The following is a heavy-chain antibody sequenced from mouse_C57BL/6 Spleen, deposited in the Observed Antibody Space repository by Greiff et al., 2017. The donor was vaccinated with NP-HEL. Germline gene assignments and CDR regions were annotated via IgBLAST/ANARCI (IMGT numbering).Heavy chain of an antibody. Sequence: EVKLVESGGGLVKPGGSLKLSCAASGFTFSDYGMHWVRQAPEKGLEWVAYISSGSSTIYYADTVKGRFTISRDNAKNTLFLQMTSLRSEDTAMYYCASPSSLLLAFDYWGQGTTLTVSS. CDR3: ASPSSLLLAFDY. CDR1: GFTFSDYG. CDR2: ISSGSSTI. D-gene: IGHD1-1*01. V-gene: IGHV5-17*01. J-gene: IGHJ2*01.